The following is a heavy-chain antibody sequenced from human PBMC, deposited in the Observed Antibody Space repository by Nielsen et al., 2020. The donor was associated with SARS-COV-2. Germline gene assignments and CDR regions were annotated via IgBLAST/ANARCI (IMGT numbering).Heavy chain of an antibody. CDR1: GFTFSSYA. CDR2: IKQDGSEK. Sequence: GESLKISCAASGFTFSSYAMSWVRQAPGKGLEWVANIKQDGSEKYYVDSVKGRFTISRDNAKNSLYLQMNSLRAEDTAVYYCARLASSSWHFDYWGQGTLVTVSS. J-gene: IGHJ4*02. V-gene: IGHV3-7*01. CDR3: ARLASSSWHFDY. D-gene: IGHD6-13*01.